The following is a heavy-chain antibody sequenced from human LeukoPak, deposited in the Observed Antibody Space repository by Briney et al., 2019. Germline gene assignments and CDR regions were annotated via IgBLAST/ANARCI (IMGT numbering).Heavy chain of an antibody. CDR2: IGGSGDKT. CDR3: VRRGDASSGWGDHDF. CDR1: GFTFSNPW. Sequence: GGSLRLSCAASGFTFSNPWMSWVRQAPGKGLEWVSTIGGSGDKTFYADSVKGRFTISRDNSKNMVHLQMNSLTGEDTALYYCVRRGDASSGWGDHDFWGQGALVTVSS. D-gene: IGHD6-19*01. V-gene: IGHV3-23*01. J-gene: IGHJ4*02.